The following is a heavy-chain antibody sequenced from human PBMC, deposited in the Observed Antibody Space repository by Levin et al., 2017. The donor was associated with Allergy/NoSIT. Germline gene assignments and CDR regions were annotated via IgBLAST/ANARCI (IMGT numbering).Heavy chain of an antibody. D-gene: IGHD2-15*01. V-gene: IGHV3-53*01. CDR2: IYSAGST. J-gene: IGHJ4*02. CDR3: AREGRRESKYYFDY. CDR1: GFTVSSSY. Sequence: GGSLRLSCAASGFTVSSSYMSWVRQAPGKGLEWVSIIYSAGSTYYADSVKGRFTISRDNSKNMVYLQMNSLRAEDTAVYYCAREGRRESKYYFDYWGQGTLVTVSA.